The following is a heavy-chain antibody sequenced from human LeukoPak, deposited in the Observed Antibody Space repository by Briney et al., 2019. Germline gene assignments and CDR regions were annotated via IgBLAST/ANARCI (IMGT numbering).Heavy chain of an antibody. D-gene: IGHD3-22*01. V-gene: IGHV3-30*18. CDR1: GFTFSSYG. CDR2: ISYDGSNK. Sequence: GRSLRLSCAASGFTFSSYGMHWVRQAPGKGLEWVAVISYDGSNKYYADSVKGRFTISRGNSKNTLYLQMNSLRAEDTAVYYCAKARSYYYDSSGYSDWGQGTLVTVSS. J-gene: IGHJ4*02. CDR3: AKARSYYYDSSGYSD.